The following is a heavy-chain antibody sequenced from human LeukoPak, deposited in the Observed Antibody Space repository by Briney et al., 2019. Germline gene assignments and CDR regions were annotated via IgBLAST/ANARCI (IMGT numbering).Heavy chain of an antibody. CDR3: ARDVAAAGMGFDY. Sequence: PSETLSLTRTVSGGSISSYYWSWIRQPPGKGLEWIGYIYYSGSTNYNPSLKSRVTISVDTSKNQFSLKLSSVTAADTAVYYCARDVAAAGMGFDYWGQGTLVTVSS. D-gene: IGHD6-13*01. J-gene: IGHJ4*02. CDR1: GGSISSYY. CDR2: IYYSGST. V-gene: IGHV4-59*01.